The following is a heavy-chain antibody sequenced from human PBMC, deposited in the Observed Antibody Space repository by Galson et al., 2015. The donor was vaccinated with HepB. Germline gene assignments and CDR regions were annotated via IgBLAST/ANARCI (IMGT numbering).Heavy chain of an antibody. CDR2: IIPIFGTA. J-gene: IGHJ6*03. D-gene: IGHD6-6*01. CDR1: GGTFSSYA. CDR3: ARAQLAPGDYYYYYMDV. Sequence: SVKVSCKASGGTFSSYAISWVRQAPGQGLEWMGGIIPIFGTANYAQKFQGRVTITADESTSTAYMELSSLRSEDTAVYYCARAQLAPGDYYYYYMDVWGKGTTVTVSS. V-gene: IGHV1-69*13.